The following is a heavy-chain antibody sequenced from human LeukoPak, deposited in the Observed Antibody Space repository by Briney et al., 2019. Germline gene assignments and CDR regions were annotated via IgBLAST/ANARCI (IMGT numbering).Heavy chain of an antibody. CDR3: ARAGRWEGRPHAFDI. V-gene: IGHV4-59*01. J-gene: IGHJ3*02. Sequence: SETLSLTCAVYGGSFSGYYWSWIRQPPGKGLEWIGYIYYSGITNYNPSLKSRVTISVDTSKNQFSLKLSSVTAADTALYYCARAGRWEGRPHAFDIWGQGTMVAVSS. CDR1: GGSFSGYY. D-gene: IGHD1-26*01. CDR2: IYYSGIT.